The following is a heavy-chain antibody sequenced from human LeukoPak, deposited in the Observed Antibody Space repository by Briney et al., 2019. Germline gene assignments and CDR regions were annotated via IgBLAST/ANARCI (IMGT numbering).Heavy chain of an antibody. CDR3: ARVKDSSSWYPYDAFDI. V-gene: IGHV1-69*06. J-gene: IGHJ3*02. CDR1: GGTFSSYA. CDR2: IIPIFGTA. D-gene: IGHD6-13*01. Sequence: SVKVPCKASGGTFSSYAISWVRQAPGPGLEWMGGIIPIFGTANYAQKFQGRVTITADKSTSTAYMELSSLRSEDTAVYYCARVKDSSSWYPYDAFDIWGQGTMVTVSS.